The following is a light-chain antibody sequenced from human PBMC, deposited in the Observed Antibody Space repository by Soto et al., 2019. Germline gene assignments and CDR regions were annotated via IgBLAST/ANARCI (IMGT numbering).Light chain of an antibody. CDR3: QQYNNWPRAT. CDR1: QSISSN. J-gene: IGKJ4*01. CDR2: RTS. V-gene: IGKV3-15*01. Sequence: EIVMTQSPATLSVSPGERATLSCRASQSISSNLAWYQQKPGQAPRLLMFRTSSRATGFPARFSGSGSGTEFNLTISSLQSEDFGVYYCQQYNNWPRATFGGGTQVDLK.